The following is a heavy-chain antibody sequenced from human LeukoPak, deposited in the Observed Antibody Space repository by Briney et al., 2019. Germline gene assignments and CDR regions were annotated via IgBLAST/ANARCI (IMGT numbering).Heavy chain of an antibody. V-gene: IGHV3-23*01. D-gene: IGHD4-17*01. CDR2: ITSSGAAT. Sequence: GGSLRLSCAASGFTFSSYAMSWVRQAPGKGLEWVSSITSSGAATYYADSVKGRFTISRDNSDNTLYLQMNSLRAEDTAVYYCAKGDYGDFTVFDYWGQGTLVTVSS. CDR1: GFTFSSYA. CDR3: AKGDYGDFTVFDY. J-gene: IGHJ4*02.